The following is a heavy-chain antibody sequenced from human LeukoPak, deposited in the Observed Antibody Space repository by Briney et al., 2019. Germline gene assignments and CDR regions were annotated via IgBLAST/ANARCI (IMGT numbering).Heavy chain of an antibody. J-gene: IGHJ3*02. V-gene: IGHV3-21*01. CDR1: GFTFSSYS. CDR3: ARGGLGATSLRKIAFDI. CDR2: ISSSSSYI. D-gene: IGHD1-26*01. Sequence: SGGSLRLSCAASGFTFSSYSMNWVRQAPGKGLEWVSSISSSSSYIYYADSVKGRFTISRDNAKNSLYLQMNSLRAEDTAVYYCARGGLGATSLRKIAFDIWGQGTMVTVSS.